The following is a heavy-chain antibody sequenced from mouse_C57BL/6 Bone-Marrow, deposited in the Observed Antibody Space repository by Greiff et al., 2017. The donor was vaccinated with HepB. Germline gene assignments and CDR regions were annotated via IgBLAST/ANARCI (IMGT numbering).Heavy chain of an antibody. D-gene: IGHD1-1*01. CDR1: GFTFTDYY. Sequence: EVQLVDSGGGLVQPGGSLSLSCAASGFTFTDYYMSWVRQPPGKALEWLGFIRNKANGYTTEYSASVKGRFTISRDNSQSILYLQMNALRAEDSATYYCARYAYGSLDYWGQGTTLTVSS. V-gene: IGHV7-3*01. CDR3: ARYAYGSLDY. J-gene: IGHJ2*01. CDR2: IRNKANGYTT.